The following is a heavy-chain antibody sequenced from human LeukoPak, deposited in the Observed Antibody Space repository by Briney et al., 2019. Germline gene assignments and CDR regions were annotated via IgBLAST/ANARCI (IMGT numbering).Heavy chain of an antibody. V-gene: IGHV3-21*01. J-gene: IGHJ5*02. Sequence: GGSLRLSCAASGFTFSSYSMNWVRQAPGKGLEWVSSISSSSSYIYYADSVKGRFTISRDNAKNSLYLQMNSLRAEDTAVYYCTRDSLDFWSGYYHWGQGTLVTVSS. CDR3: TRDSLDFWSGYYH. CDR2: ISSSSSYI. D-gene: IGHD3-3*01. CDR1: GFTFSSYS.